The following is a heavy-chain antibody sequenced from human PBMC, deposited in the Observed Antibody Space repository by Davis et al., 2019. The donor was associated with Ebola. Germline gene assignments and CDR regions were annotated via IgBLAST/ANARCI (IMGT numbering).Heavy chain of an antibody. CDR3: ARVGDFQGVY. CDR2: IYSSGDI. CDR1: GGAVSSGGYF. Sequence: PSETLSLTCAVSGGAVSSGGYFWAWIRQPPGKGLEWVGYIYSSGDIHLSPSLKSRLSMFRDTSKNQFSVALTSVTAADTAVYYCARVGDFQGVYWGQGILVTVSS. J-gene: IGHJ4*02. V-gene: IGHV4-61*08. D-gene: IGHD2-8*01.